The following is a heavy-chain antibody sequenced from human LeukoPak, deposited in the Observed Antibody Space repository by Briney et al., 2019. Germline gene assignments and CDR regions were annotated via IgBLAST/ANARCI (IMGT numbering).Heavy chain of an antibody. D-gene: IGHD3-22*01. CDR1: GYTFTSYG. V-gene: IGHV1-18*01. J-gene: IGHJ6*02. CDR3: ARGDSSGYSSYYYYGMDV. CDR2: XXAYNGNT. Sequence: ASVKVSCKASGYTFTSYGISWVRQAPGQGLEWXXXXXAYNGNTNYAQKLQGRVTMTTDTSTSTAYMELRSLRSDDTAVYYCARGDSSGYSSYYYYGMDVWGQGTTVTVSS.